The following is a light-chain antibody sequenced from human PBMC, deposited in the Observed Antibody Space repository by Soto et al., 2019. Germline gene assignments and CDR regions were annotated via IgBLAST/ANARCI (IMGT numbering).Light chain of an antibody. CDR1: QSVRSSY. CDR2: GAS. Sequence: EIVLTQSPGTLSLSPGERATLSCRASQSVRSSYLAWYQQKPGQAPRLLIYGASSRATGIPDRFSGRGSGTDFPLPISRLEPEDFAVYYCQQYGSSPTFGQGTKVEVK. J-gene: IGKJ1*01. CDR3: QQYGSSPT. V-gene: IGKV3-20*01.